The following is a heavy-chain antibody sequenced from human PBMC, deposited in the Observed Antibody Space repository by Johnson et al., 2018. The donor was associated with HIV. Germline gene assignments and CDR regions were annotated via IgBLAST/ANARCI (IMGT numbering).Heavy chain of an antibody. D-gene: IGHD5-18*01. CDR3: ARAYTYGAFDI. CDR2: IYSGGST. Sequence: MLLVESGGGLVQPGGSLRLSCAASGFIVSSNYMNWVRQAPGKGLEWVAVIYSGGSTYDADSVKGRFIISRDNSKSTLYLQMNSLRAEDTAVYYCARAYTYGAFDIWGQGTTVTISS. CDR1: GFIVSSNY. J-gene: IGHJ3*02. V-gene: IGHV3-66*01.